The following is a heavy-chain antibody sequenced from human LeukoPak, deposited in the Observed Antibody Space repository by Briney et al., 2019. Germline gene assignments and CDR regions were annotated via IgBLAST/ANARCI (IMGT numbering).Heavy chain of an antibody. J-gene: IGHJ4*02. D-gene: IGHD6-13*01. V-gene: IGHV1-2*02. CDR3: ARGGSSSWYGY. CDR2: INPNSGDT. Sequence: ASVKVSCKASGYTFTVYYMHWVRQAPGQGLEWMGWINPNSGDTNYAQKFQGRVTMTRDTSISTAYMELSRLRSGDTAVYYCARGGSSSWYGYWVQGTLVTVSS. CDR1: GYTFTVYY.